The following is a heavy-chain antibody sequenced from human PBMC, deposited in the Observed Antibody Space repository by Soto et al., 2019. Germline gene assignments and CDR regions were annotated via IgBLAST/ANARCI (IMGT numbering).Heavy chain of an antibody. V-gene: IGHV3-21*04. CDR3: ASSCGDDGWCCFAY. D-gene: IGHD4-17*01. Sequence: GGSLRLSCAASGFVFNMYWMHWVRQVPGEGQGLRRNNRKSGEYVKSVDLGSRRIIKKRNKPQKSMILQVTSLRVEDTAIYYCASSCGDDGWCCFAYWEQGVQVTVSS. CDR1: GFVFNMYW. CDR2: NRKSGEYV. J-gene: IGHJ4*02.